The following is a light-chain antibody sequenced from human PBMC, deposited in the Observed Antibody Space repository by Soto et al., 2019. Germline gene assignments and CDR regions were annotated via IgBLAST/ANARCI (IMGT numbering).Light chain of an antibody. J-gene: IGKJ5*01. CDR3: QQYYTTPIT. V-gene: IGKV4-1*01. CDR2: WAS. CDR1: QSVLYSSNNNNY. Sequence: DIVMTQSPDSLAVSLGERATINCKSSQSVLYSSNNNNYLAWYQQKPGQPPNLLIYWASTRESGVPDRFSGSGSGTDFALTISGLQAEDVAVYYCQQYYTTPITFGQGTRLEIK.